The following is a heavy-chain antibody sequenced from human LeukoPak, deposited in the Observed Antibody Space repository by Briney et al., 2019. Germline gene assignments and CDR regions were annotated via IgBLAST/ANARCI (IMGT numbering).Heavy chain of an antibody. CDR1: GFTFSDYD. J-gene: IGHJ4*02. CDR3: GRAFPPLRTSSAGDL. CDR2: ISYLSSHV. Sequence: GGSLRLSCSASGFTFSDYDMNLVRQAPGKGLEWGSSISYLSSHVYYGDSVKGRFSISRDNAKNSLYLQMNRLGAEDTAIYYCGRAFPPLRTSSAGDLWGQGILVTVSS. D-gene: IGHD3-16*01. V-gene: IGHV3-21*01.